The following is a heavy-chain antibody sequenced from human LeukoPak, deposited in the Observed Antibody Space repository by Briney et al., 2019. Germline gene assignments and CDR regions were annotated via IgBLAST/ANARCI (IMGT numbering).Heavy chain of an antibody. V-gene: IGHV3-23*01. J-gene: IGHJ4*02. CDR3: AKDGEPDYGDRRFDY. Sequence: PGGSLRLSCAASGFTFSSYAMSWVRQAPGKGLEWVSAISGSGGSTYYADSVKGRFTISRDNSKNTLYLQMNSLRAEDTAIYYCAKDGEPDYGDRRFDYWGQGTLVTVSS. CDR1: GFTFSSYA. CDR2: ISGSGGST. D-gene: IGHD4-17*01.